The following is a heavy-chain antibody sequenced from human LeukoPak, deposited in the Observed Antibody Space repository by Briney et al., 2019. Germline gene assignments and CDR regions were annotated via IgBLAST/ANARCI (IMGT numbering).Heavy chain of an antibody. D-gene: IGHD6-13*01. CDR2: INDSGGT. CDR1: GGSFSGYY. CDR3: ARVGSSSWIWGYNWFDP. Sequence: PSETLSLTCAFYGGSFSGYYWSWIRQPPGKGLEWIGEINDSGGTKYNPSLKSRVTISLDTSKNQFSLKLSSVTAADTAVYYCARVGSSSWIWGYNWFDPWGQGTLVTVSS. J-gene: IGHJ5*02. V-gene: IGHV4-34*01.